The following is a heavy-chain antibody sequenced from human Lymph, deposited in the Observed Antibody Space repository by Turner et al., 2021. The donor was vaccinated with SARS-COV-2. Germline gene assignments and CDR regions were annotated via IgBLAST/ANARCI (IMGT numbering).Heavy chain of an antibody. Sequence: QVQLQESGPRLGKPLETLSLTCTVSGGSMNSNYWSWIRQPPGKRREWIGYIYYRGSTNYNPSIKSGVTISVDTSKNQFYLKLNSVTAAETAIYYCARENVNNWVDPWGQGILVTVSS. CDR1: GGSMNSNY. J-gene: IGHJ5*02. V-gene: IGHV4-59*01. CDR3: ARENVNNWVDP. CDR2: IYYRGST.